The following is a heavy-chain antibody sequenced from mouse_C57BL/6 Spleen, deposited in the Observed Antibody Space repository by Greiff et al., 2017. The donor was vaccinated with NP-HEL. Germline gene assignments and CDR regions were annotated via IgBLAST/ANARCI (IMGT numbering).Heavy chain of an antibody. D-gene: IGHD2-4*01. CDR1: GYAFSSSW. CDR3: ARNPGGYDYDWFAY. Sequence: QVQLQQSGPELVKPGASVKISCKASGYAFSSSWMNWVKQRPGKGLEWIGRIYPGDGDTNYNGKFKGKATLTADKSSSTAYMQLSSLTSEDSAVYFCARNPGGYDYDWFAYWGQGTLVTVSA. J-gene: IGHJ3*01. CDR2: IYPGDGDT. V-gene: IGHV1-82*01.